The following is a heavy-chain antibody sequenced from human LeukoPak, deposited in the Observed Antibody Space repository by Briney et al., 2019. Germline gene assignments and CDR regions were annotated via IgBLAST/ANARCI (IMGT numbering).Heavy chain of an antibody. J-gene: IGHJ4*02. CDR2: ISDDGSNK. V-gene: IGHV3-30*03. CDR1: GFTFSNYG. Sequence: GGSLRLSCAASGFTFSNYGMHWVRQAPGKGLEWVAIISDDGSNKNCVDSVKGRFTIYRDNSKNMLYLQMNSLRAEDTAVYFCARAQGGKIQLWDYYFDYWGQGTLVTVPS. CDR3: ARAQGGKIQLWDYYFDY. D-gene: IGHD5-18*01.